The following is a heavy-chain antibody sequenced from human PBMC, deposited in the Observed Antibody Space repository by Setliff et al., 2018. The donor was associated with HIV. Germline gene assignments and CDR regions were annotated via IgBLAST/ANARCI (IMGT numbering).Heavy chain of an antibody. J-gene: IGHJ6*02. CDR3: ARAAAAAGYYYYGMDV. V-gene: IGHV4-59*01. CDR1: GASISSDT. D-gene: IGHD6-25*01. Sequence: SETLSLTCIVSGASISSDTWSWIRQPPGKGLEWIGYIYYSGSTNYNPTLKSRVTISVDTSKNQFSLKLSSVTAADTAVYYCARAAAAAGYYYYGMDVWGQGTTVTV. CDR2: IYYSGST.